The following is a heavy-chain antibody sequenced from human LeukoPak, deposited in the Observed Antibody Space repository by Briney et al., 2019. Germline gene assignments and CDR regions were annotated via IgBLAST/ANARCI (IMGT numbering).Heavy chain of an antibody. CDR3: ARDPYYDSSGYSLPRVFDY. D-gene: IGHD3-22*01. CDR1: GGTFSSYA. Sequence: SVTVSCTASGGTFSSYAISWVRQAPGQGLEWMGGIIPIFGTANYAQKFQGRVTITADESTSTTYMELSSLRSEDTAVYYCARDPYYDSSGYSLPRVFDYWGQGTLVTVSS. CDR2: IIPIFGTA. J-gene: IGHJ4*02. V-gene: IGHV1-69*13.